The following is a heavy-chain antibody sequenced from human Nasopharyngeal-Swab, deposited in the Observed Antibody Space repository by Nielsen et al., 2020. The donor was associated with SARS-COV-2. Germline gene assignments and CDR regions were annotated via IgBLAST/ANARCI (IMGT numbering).Heavy chain of an antibody. Sequence: AGSLRLSCAPSQLTFSSYHMNWPRQAPGKGLEWVSVIYSDGSTSYADTVKDRFTISRDKSKNTLYLQMNSLRTEDTAVYYCAGKYSNGWYRFWGQGSLVTVSS. D-gene: IGHD6-19*01. CDR1: QLTFSSYH. V-gene: IGHV3-53*01. J-gene: IGHJ4*02. CDR3: AGKYSNGWYRF. CDR2: IYSDGST.